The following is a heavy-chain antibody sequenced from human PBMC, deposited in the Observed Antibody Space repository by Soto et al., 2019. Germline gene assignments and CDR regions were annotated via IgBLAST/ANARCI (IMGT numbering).Heavy chain of an antibody. CDR3: AHTHRDGYPKT. CDR2: IYWDDDK. J-gene: IGHJ5*02. V-gene: IGHV2-5*02. Sequence: QITLKESGPTLVKPTQTLPLTCTFSGFSLSTSGVGVGWIRQPPGKALEWLALIYWDDDKRYRPSLKSRLTITKDTSKNQVVLTMTNMDPVDTATYYGAHTHRDGYPKTWGQGTLVTVSS. CDR1: GFSLSTSGVG. D-gene: IGHD5-12*01.